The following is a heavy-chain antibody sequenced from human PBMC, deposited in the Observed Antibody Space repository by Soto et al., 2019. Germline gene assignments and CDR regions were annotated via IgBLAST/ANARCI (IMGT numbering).Heavy chain of an antibody. Sequence: SETLSLTCTVSGGSIRGYSWSWIRQTPGKALEWIGNIYDSGSTNYNPSLKSRVTISVDTSKNQFSLKLSSVTAADTAVYYCASEVSVVVAATAVLDYYYYYMDVWGKGTTVTVSS. D-gene: IGHD2-15*01. CDR1: GGSIRGYS. CDR3: ASEVSVVVAATAVLDYYYYYMDV. CDR2: IYDSGST. J-gene: IGHJ6*03. V-gene: IGHV4-4*08.